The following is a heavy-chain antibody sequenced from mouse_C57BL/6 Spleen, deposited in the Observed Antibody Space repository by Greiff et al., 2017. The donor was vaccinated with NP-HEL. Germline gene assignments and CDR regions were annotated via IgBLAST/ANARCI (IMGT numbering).Heavy chain of an antibody. CDR2: ISSGSSTI. J-gene: IGHJ2*01. D-gene: IGHD1-1*01. CDR1: GFTFSDYG. V-gene: IGHV5-17*01. Sequence: EVHLVESGGGLVKPGGSLKLSCAASGFTFSDYGMHWVRQAPEKGLEWVAYISSGSSTIYYADTVKGRFTISRDNAKNTLFLQMTSLRSEDTAMYYCARGDYYGSRGPLDYWGQGTTLTVSS. CDR3: ARGDYYGSRGPLDY.